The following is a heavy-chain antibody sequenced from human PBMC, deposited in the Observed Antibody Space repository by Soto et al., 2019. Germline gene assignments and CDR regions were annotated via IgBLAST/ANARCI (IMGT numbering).Heavy chain of an antibody. Sequence: SETLSLTCTVSGGSISSGGYYWSWIRQHPGKGLEWIGYIYYSGSTYYNPSLKSRVTISADTSKNQFSLKLSSVTAADTAVYYCARGINYDFWSGYVDYWGQGTLVTVSS. J-gene: IGHJ4*02. CDR1: GGSISSGGYY. CDR3: ARGINYDFWSGYVDY. V-gene: IGHV4-31*03. CDR2: IYYSGST. D-gene: IGHD3-3*01.